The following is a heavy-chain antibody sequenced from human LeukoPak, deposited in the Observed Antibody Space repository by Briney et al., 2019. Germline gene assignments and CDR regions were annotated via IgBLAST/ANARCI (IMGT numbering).Heavy chain of an antibody. D-gene: IGHD6-19*01. CDR1: GFNFSSYA. CDR2: LSGCCGST. Sequence: GGSLRLFCAASGFNFSSYAMSWVRQAPGEGLEVVSALSGCCGSTYLADSVKGRFTISRDNSKNTLYLQMNSLRAEDTAVYYCAKRAVAGTEIYYYYYYGMDVWGKGTTVAVSS. V-gene: IGHV3-23*01. CDR3: AKRAVAGTEIYYYYYYGMDV. J-gene: IGHJ6*04.